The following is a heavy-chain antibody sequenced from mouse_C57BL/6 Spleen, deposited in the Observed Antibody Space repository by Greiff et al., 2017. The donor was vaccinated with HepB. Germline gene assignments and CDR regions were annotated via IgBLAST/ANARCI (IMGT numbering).Heavy chain of an antibody. J-gene: IGHJ2*01. Sequence: QVHVKQSGAELVRPGSSVKLSCKASGYTFTSYWMDWVKQRPGQGLEWIGNIYPSDSETHYNQKFKDKATLTVDKSSSTAYMQLSSLTSEDSAVYYCARTYYGSTFDYWGQGTTLTVSS. CDR1: GYTFTSYW. D-gene: IGHD1-1*01. CDR2: IYPSDSET. CDR3: ARTYYGSTFDY. V-gene: IGHV1-61*01.